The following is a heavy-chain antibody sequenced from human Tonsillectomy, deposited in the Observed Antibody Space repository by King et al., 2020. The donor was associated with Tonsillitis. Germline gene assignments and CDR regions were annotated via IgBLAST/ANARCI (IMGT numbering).Heavy chain of an antibody. Sequence: QLVQSGGGLVQPGRSLRLSCAASGFTFDDYAMHWVRQAPGKGLEWVSGISWNSGSIGYADSVKGRFTISRDNAKNSLYLQMNTLRAEDTALYYCAKGYEVESGIAVPVDFDYWGPGTLGSVSS. CDR3: AKGYEVESGIAVPVDFDY. V-gene: IGHV3-9*01. J-gene: IGHJ4*02. CDR1: GFTFDDYA. CDR2: ISWNSGSI. D-gene: IGHD6-19*01.